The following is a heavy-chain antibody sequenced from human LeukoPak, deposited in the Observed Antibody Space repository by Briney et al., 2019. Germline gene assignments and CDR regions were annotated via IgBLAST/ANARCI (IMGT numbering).Heavy chain of an antibody. Sequence: RGSLRLSCVASGFTFTSYAMSWVRQAPGKGLEWVSTYSGTGTDTYSADPVKGRFTTSRDNSRNTLYLRMDRLIADDTAVYYCARTSGFSDSWGQGTLVTVSS. CDR1: GFTFTSYA. CDR2: YSGTGTDT. J-gene: IGHJ4*02. V-gene: IGHV3-23*01. D-gene: IGHD3-3*01. CDR3: ARTSGFSDS.